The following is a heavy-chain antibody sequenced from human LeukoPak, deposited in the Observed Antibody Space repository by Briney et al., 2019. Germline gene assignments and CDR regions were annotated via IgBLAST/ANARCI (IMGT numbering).Heavy chain of an antibody. CDR2: IYHSGST. CDR3: ARADNLFDSSGYYWTV. D-gene: IGHD3-22*01. Sequence: SETLSLTCTVSGGSINSNSYYWGWIRQPPGKGLEWIANIYHSGSTSYNPSLRSRVTISVDTSKNQFSLRLTSVTAADTAVYYCARADNLFDSSGYYWTVWGQGTLVTVSS. J-gene: IGHJ4*02. CDR1: GGSINSNSYY. V-gene: IGHV4-39*07.